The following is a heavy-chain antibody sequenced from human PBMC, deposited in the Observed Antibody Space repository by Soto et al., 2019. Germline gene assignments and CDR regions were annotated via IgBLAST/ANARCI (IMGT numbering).Heavy chain of an antibody. J-gene: IGHJ3*02. Sequence: GESLKISCKGSGYSFTSYWIGWVRQMPGKGLEWMGIIYPGDSDTRYSPSFQGQVTISADKSISTAYLQWSSLKASDTAMYYCARHPPRERGPIIEARHGAAGDAFDIWGQGTMVTVSS. D-gene: IGHD6-6*01. CDR1: GYSFTSYW. CDR2: IYPGDSDT. V-gene: IGHV5-51*01. CDR3: ARHPPRERGPIIEARHGAAGDAFDI.